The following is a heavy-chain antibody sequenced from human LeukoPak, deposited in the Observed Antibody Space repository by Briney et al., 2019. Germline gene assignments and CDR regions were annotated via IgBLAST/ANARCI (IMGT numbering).Heavy chain of an antibody. CDR3: AKGSVERWLQSQTDY. CDR1: GFTFSSYG. Sequence: GRSLRLSCAASGFTFSSYGMHWVRQAPGSGLEWVTVISYDGSTKNYADSVKGRFTISRDNSKNTLYLQMNSLRAEDTAVYYCAKGSVERWLQSQTDYWGQGTLVTVSS. CDR2: ISYDGSTK. J-gene: IGHJ4*02. V-gene: IGHV3-30*18. D-gene: IGHD5-24*01.